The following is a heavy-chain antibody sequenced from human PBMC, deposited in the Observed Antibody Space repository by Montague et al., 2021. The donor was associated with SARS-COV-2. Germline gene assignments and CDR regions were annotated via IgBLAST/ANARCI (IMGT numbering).Heavy chain of an antibody. CDR2: IYYSGST. CDR3: ASSSYSSRWYYFDY. CDR1: GVSLSSSSFY. D-gene: IGHD6-13*01. Sequence: SETLSLTCTVSGVSLSSSSFYWGWIRQPPGKGLEWIGSIYYSGSTYYNPSLKSRVSISVDTSKKQLSLRLSSVTAADTAVYYCASSSYSSRWYYFDYWGQGTLVAVS. V-gene: IGHV4-39*01. J-gene: IGHJ4*02.